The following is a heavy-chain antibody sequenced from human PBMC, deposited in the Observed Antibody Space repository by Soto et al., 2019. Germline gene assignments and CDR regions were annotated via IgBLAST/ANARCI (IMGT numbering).Heavy chain of an antibody. J-gene: IGHJ5*02. V-gene: IGHV1-18*01. Sequence: ASVKVSCKASGYTFTSYGISWVRQAPGQGLEWMGWISAYNGNTNYAQKLQGRVTMTTDTSTSTAYMELRSLRSDDTAVYYCARRVYAIGINPNHWFHPWGQGTLVTVSS. CDR3: ARRVYAIGINPNHWFHP. D-gene: IGHD2-8*01. CDR2: ISAYNGNT. CDR1: GYTFTSYG.